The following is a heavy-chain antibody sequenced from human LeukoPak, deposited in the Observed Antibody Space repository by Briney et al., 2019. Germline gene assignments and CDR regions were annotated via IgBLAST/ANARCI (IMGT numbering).Heavy chain of an antibody. V-gene: IGHV1-2*06. CDR2: INPNSGGT. CDR1: GYTFTGYY. D-gene: IGHD2-8*01. CDR3: ARAMAAPDAFDI. J-gene: IGHJ3*02. Sequence: ASVKVSCKASGYTFTGYYMHWVRQAPGQGLEWMGRINPNSGGTNNAQKFQGRVTMTRDTSISTAYMELSRLRSDDTAVYYCARAMAAPDAFDIWGQGTMVTVSS.